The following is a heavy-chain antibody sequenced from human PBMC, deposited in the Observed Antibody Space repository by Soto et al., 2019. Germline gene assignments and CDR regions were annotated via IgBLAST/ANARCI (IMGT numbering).Heavy chain of an antibody. Sequence: SETLSLTWAVSGVSISSGNWWTWVRQTPQRGLEYIGEIFHDGTANYYPSFERRVAISVDTSKNQFSLKPTSVTAADTAIYFCARLVYDTRLNYMYFDFWGQGALVTVSS. CDR2: IFHDGTA. CDR1: GVSISSGNW. D-gene: IGHD2-8*01. J-gene: IGHJ4*02. V-gene: IGHV4-4*02. CDR3: ARLVYDTRLNYMYFDF.